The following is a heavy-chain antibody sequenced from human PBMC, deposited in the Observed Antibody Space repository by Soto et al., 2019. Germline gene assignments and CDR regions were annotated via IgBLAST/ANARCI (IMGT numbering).Heavy chain of an antibody. CDR1: GGSISSGGYS. J-gene: IGHJ5*02. Sequence: SETLSLTCAVSGGSISSGGYSWSWIRQPPGKGLEWIGYIYHSGSTYYNPSLKSRVTISVDRSKNQFSLKLSSVTAADTAVYYCAGSYDFWSGYGGPGGSGHPSITFDPWGQGTLVTVSS. CDR2: IYHSGST. V-gene: IGHV4-30-2*01. CDR3: AGSYDFWSGYGGPGGSGHPSITFDP. D-gene: IGHD3-3*01.